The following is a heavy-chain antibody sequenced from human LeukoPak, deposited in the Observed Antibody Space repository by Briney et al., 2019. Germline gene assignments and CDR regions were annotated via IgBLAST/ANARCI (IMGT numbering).Heavy chain of an antibody. J-gene: IGHJ4*02. V-gene: IGHV1-2*02. D-gene: IGHD6-13*01. CDR3: ARDRWYISSPETI. CDR1: GYTFTGYY. CDR2: INPNSGGT. Sequence: ASVKVSCKASGYTFTGYYMHWVRQAPGQGLEWMGWINPNSGGTNYAQKFQGRVTMTRDTSISTAYMELRSLRSDDTAMYYCARDRWYISSPETIWGQGTLVTVSS.